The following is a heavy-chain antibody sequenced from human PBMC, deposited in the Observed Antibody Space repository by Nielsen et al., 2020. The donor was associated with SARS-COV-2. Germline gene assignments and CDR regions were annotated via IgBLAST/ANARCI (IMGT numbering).Heavy chain of an antibody. D-gene: IGHD2-2*01. Sequence: GESLKISCAASGFAFSSYWMHWVRQAPGKGLVWVSCIDSDGNNTSYADSVKGRFSISRDNAKNTLYLQMDRLRADDTALYFCAKDTSALGYCRGTSCYTGEFDFWGQGTLVTVSS. CDR3: AKDTSALGYCRGTSCYTGEFDF. V-gene: IGHV3-74*01. J-gene: IGHJ4*02. CDR2: IDSDGNNT. CDR1: GFAFSSYW.